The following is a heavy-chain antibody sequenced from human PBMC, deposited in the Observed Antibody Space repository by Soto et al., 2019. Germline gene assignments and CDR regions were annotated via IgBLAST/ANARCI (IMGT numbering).Heavy chain of an antibody. Sequence: SETLSLTCTVSGGSISSYYWSWIRQPPGKGLEWIGYIYYSGSTNYNPSLKSRVTISVDTSKNQFSLKLSSVTAADTAVYYCAGQYCSGGSCYFGNFDYWGQGTLVTVSS. CDR1: GGSISSYY. D-gene: IGHD2-15*01. CDR2: IYYSGST. V-gene: IGHV4-59*08. CDR3: AGQYCSGGSCYFGNFDY. J-gene: IGHJ4*02.